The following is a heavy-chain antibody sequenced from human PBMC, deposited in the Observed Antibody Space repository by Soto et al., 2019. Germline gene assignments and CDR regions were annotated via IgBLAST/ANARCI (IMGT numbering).Heavy chain of an antibody. J-gene: IGHJ6*02. Sequence: SQTLSLTCAISGDSVSSNSAAWNWIRQSPSKGLKWLGRTYYRSKWYNDYAVSVKSRITINPDTSKNQFSLQLNSVTPEDTAVYYCARHPRLQWLSHYYYYYGMDVWGQGTTVTVSS. V-gene: IGHV6-1*01. CDR2: TYYRSKWYN. D-gene: IGHD6-19*01. CDR1: GDSVSSNSAA. CDR3: ARHPRLQWLSHYYYYYGMDV.